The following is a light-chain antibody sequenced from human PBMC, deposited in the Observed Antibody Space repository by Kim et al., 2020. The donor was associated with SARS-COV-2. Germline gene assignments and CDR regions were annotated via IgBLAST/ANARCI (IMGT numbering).Light chain of an antibody. J-gene: IGLJ2*01. CDR3: QSYNRDNVL. CDR1: SGSIDANY. Sequence: NFMLTQPHSVSESPGKTVTISCTRSSGSIDANYVQWYQQRPGGVPTTVIYEDDQRPSGVSDRFSGSIDNSSNSASLTISGLRTEDEADYYCQSYNRDNVLFGGGTKLTVL. V-gene: IGLV6-57*04. CDR2: EDD.